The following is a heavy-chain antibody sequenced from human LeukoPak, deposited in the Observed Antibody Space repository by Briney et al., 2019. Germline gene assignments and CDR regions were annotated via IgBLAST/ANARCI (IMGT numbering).Heavy chain of an antibody. CDR1: GYTFTTYA. CDR2: INTNTGNP. Sequence: ASVKVSCKASGYTFTTYAMNWVRQAPGQGLEWMGWINTNTGNPTYAQGFTRRFVFSLDTSVSTAYLQISSLKAEDTAVYYCARDGDYYTPGNYYEWFDPWGQGTLVTVSS. D-gene: IGHD3-10*01. CDR3: ARDGDYYTPGNYYEWFDP. J-gene: IGHJ5*02. V-gene: IGHV7-4-1*02.